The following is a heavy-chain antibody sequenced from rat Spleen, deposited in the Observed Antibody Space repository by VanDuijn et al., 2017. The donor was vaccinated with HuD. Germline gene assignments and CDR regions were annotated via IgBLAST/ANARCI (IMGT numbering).Heavy chain of an antibody. CDR2: ISTGGGNT. V-gene: IGHV5-25*01. J-gene: IGHJ2*01. D-gene: IGHD4-4*01. CDR3: VQWNSRYFTY. Sequence: EVQLVESGGGLVQPGRSLKLSCVASGFTFSDYNMAWVRQAPKKGLDWVATISTGGGNTYYRDSVKGRFTISRDNAKNTLYLEMDSLRSDDTAAYYCVQWNSRYFTYWGQGVMVTVSS. CDR1: GFTFSDYN.